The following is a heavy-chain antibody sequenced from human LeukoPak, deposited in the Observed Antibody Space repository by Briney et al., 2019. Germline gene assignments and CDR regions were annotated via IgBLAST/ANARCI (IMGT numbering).Heavy chain of an antibody. V-gene: IGHV4-31*03. CDR3: ARGKGAALIDY. Sequence: SQTLSLTCTVSGGSISSGGYYWSWIRQHPGKGLEWIVYIYYSGSTYYNPSLKSRVTISVDTSKNQFSLKLSSVTAAHTAVYYCARGKGAALIDYWGQGTLVTVSS. J-gene: IGHJ4*02. CDR1: GGSISSGGYY. D-gene: IGHD6-6*01. CDR2: IYYSGST.